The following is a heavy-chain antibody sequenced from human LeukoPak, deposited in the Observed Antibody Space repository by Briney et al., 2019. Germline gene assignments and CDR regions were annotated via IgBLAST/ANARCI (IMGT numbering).Heavy chain of an antibody. Sequence: PSETLSLTCTVSGVSISSYYCGCIRHPARKGLERVWRIYTSGSTNYNSSLKSRVTMSVTPSKHQFSLQLSSVTAADTAVYYCARYGDSGYGMDVWGQGTTVTASS. J-gene: IGHJ6*02. CDR3: ARYGDSGYGMDV. CDR2: IYTSGST. CDR1: GVSISSYY. V-gene: IGHV4-4*07. D-gene: IGHD4-17*01.